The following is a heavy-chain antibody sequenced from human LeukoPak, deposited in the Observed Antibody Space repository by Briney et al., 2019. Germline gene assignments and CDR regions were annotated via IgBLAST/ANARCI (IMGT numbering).Heavy chain of an antibody. V-gene: IGHV1-69*05. J-gene: IGHJ3*02. Sequence: SVKVSCKASGGTFSRYAISWVRQAPGQGLEWMGGIIPIFGTANYAQKFQGRVTITTDESTSTAYMELSSLRSEDTAVYYCARVDYDFWSGYGAFDIWGQGTMVTVSS. D-gene: IGHD3-3*01. CDR3: ARVDYDFWSGYGAFDI. CDR2: IIPIFGTA. CDR1: GGTFSRYA.